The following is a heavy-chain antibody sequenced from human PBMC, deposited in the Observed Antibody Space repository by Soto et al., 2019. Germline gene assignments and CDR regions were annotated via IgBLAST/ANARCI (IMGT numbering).Heavy chain of an antibody. D-gene: IGHD5-18*01. CDR1: GGSFSGYY. CDR3: ARGYAMAKYFYYGMDV. J-gene: IGHJ6*02. Sequence: SETLSLTCAVYGGSFSGYYWSWIRQPPGKGLEWIGEINHSGSTNYNPSLKSRVTISVDTSKNQFSLKLSSVTAADTAVYYCARGYAMAKYFYYGMDVWGQGTTVTVSS. V-gene: IGHV4-34*01. CDR2: INHSGST.